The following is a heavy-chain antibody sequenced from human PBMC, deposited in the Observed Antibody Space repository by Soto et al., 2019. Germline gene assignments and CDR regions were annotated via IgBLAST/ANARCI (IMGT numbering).Heavy chain of an antibody. CDR2: VYWNDDK. D-gene: IGHD5-12*01. CDR1: GFSLTTAGVA. Sequence: SGPTLVNPTQTLTLTCSFSGFSLTTAGVAVGWISQPPGGALEWLALVYWNDDKRYSPSLRTRLTITGDASKNQVVLSLTNVDPGDTATYFCAHSDGGYEIIYFDFWGQGARGTGSS. V-gene: IGHV2-5*01. CDR3: AHSDGGYEIIYFDF. J-gene: IGHJ4*02.